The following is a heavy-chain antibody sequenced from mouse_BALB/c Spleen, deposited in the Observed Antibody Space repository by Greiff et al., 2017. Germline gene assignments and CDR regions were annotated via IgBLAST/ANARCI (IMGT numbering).Heavy chain of an antibody. J-gene: IGHJ2*01. D-gene: IGHD1-1*01. Sequence: VQLQQSGAELVRPGASVTLSCKASGYTFTDYEMHWVKQTPVHGLEWIGAIDPETGGTAYNQKFKGKATLTADKSSSTAYMELRSLTSEDSAVYYCTREGHYYGSSYYFTTGAKAPLSQSPQ. CDR2: IDPETGGT. CDR3: TREGHYYGSSYYFTT. CDR1: GYTFTDYE. V-gene: IGHV1-15*01.